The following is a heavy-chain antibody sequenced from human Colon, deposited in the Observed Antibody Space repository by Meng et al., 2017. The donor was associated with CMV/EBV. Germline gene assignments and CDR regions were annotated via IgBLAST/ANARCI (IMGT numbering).Heavy chain of an antibody. V-gene: IGHV3-21*01. CDR2: ISFRSTTI. CDR3: VRDLGDGYFDY. CDR1: GVTFTSSP. J-gene: IGHJ4*02. D-gene: IGHD5-24*01. Sequence: SCAASGVTFTSSPMHWVRQTPGKGLGWVSSISFRSTTIYYADSVKGRFTISRDDAKKSLFLHMNSLRAEDTAVYYCVRDLGDGYFDYWGQGTLVTVSS.